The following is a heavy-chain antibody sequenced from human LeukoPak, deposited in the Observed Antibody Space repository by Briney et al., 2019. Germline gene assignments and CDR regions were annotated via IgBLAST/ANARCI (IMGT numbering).Heavy chain of an antibody. D-gene: IGHD6-13*01. CDR3: AKDMYSSSWSRVSFYFDY. CDR1: GFTFSSYA. Sequence: GGSLRLSCAASGFTFSSYAMSWVRQAPGKGLEWVSAISGSGGCTYYADSVKGRFTISRDNSKNTLYLQMNSLRAEDTAVYYCAKDMYSSSWSRVSFYFDYWGQGTLVTVSS. V-gene: IGHV3-23*01. CDR2: ISGSGGCT. J-gene: IGHJ4*02.